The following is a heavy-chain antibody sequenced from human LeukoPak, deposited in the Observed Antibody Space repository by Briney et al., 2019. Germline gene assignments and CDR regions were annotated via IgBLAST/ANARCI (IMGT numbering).Heavy chain of an antibody. CDR2: ISSSGSTI. CDR3: ARDLETYYYDSSGYRSYGMDV. V-gene: IGHV3-11*04. D-gene: IGHD3-22*01. Sequence: PGGSLRLSCAASGFTFSDYYMSWSRQAPGKGLEWVSYISSSGSTIYYADSVKGRFTISRDNAKNSLYLQMNSLRAEDTAVYYCARDLETYYYDSSGYRSYGMDVWGQGTTATVSS. J-gene: IGHJ6*02. CDR1: GFTFSDYY.